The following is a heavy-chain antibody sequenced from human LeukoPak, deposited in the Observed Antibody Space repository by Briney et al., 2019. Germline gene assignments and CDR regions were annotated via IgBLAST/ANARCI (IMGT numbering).Heavy chain of an antibody. CDR1: GGTFIDYG. J-gene: IGHJ6*02. D-gene: IGHD3-9*01. Sequence: SVKVSCKASGGTFIDYGFAWFRQAPGQGLEWMGRIVPVVEITNYAQPFHDRVTITADKTTSTIYLELSSLRSEDTAVYFCASFAWLSRATYSFALDVWGQGTTVAVSS. V-gene: IGHV1-69*04. CDR2: IVPVVEIT. CDR3: ASFAWLSRATYSFALDV.